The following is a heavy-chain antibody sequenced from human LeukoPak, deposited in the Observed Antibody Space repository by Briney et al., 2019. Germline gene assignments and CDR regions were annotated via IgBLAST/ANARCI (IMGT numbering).Heavy chain of an antibody. CDR1: GHTFTGYY. J-gene: IGHJ5*02. CDR2: INPNSGGT. V-gene: IGHV1-2*02. CDR3: ARDLVPRSWFDP. Sequence: ASVKVSCKASGHTFTGYYMHWVRQAPGQGLEWMGWINPNSGGTNYAQKFQGRVTMTRDTSISTAYVELSRLRSDDTAVYYCARDLVPRSWFDPWGQGTLVTVSS.